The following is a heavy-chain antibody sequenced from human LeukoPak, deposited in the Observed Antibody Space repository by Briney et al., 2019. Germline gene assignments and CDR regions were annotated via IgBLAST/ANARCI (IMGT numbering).Heavy chain of an antibody. V-gene: IGHV4-39*07. D-gene: IGHD3-10*01. CDR1: GGSISSSSYY. J-gene: IGHJ4*02. Sequence: PSETLSLTCTVSGGSISSSSYYWGWIRQPPGKGLEWIGSIYYSGSTYYNPSLKSRVTISVDTSKNQFSLKLSSVTAADTAVYYCARFVRRISMVRGVHGYYFDYWGQGTLVTVSS. CDR3: ARFVRRISMVRGVHGYYFDY. CDR2: IYYSGST.